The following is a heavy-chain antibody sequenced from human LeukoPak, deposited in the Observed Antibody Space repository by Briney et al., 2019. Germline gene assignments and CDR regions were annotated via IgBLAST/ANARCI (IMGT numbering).Heavy chain of an antibody. CDR2: ISSNGGST. V-gene: IGHV3-64D*09. CDR1: GLTFSRYA. J-gene: IGHJ2*01. Sequence: GGSLRLSCSASGLTFSRYAMHWVRQAPGKGLEYVSVISSNGGSTYYADSVKDRFTISRYNYKNTLDLQMSSLRAEDTAVYYCVKVGYSGSSVYRDLWGRGTLVTVSS. D-gene: IGHD5-12*01. CDR3: VKVGYSGSSVYRDL.